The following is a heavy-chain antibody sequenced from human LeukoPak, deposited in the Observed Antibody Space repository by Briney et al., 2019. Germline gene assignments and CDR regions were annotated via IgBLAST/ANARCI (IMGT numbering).Heavy chain of an antibody. D-gene: IGHD5-18*01. Sequence: PGGSLRLSCAASGFTFSSYAMSWVRQAPGKGLKWVSAISGSGGSTYYADSVKGRFTISRDNSKNTLYLQMNSLRAEDTAVYYCAKDRSGDSYGPQEFDYWGQGTLVTVSS. CDR2: ISGSGGST. V-gene: IGHV3-23*01. CDR3: AKDRSGDSYGPQEFDY. CDR1: GFTFSSYA. J-gene: IGHJ4*02.